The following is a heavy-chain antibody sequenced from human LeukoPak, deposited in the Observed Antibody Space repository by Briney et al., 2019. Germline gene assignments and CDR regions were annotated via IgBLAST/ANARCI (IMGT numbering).Heavy chain of an antibody. D-gene: IGHD3-10*01. J-gene: IGHJ6*03. CDR3: ARCGSGSYSSYYYYYYMDV. CDR2: IYTSGST. V-gene: IGHV4-4*09. Sequence: PSETLSPTCTVSGGSISSYYWSWLRQPPGKGLEWIGYIYTSGSTNYNPSLKSRVTISVDTSKNQFSLKLSSVTAADTAVYYCARCGSGSYSSYYYYYYMDVWGKGTTVTVSS. CDR1: GGSISSYY.